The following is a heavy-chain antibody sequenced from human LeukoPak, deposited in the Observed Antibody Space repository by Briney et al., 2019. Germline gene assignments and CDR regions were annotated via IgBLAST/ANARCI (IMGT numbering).Heavy chain of an antibody. Sequence: SETLSLTCTVSGGSISSSGYYWGWIRQPPGKGLEWIGEINHSGSTKYNPPLKSRVTISVDTSKNQFSLKLSSVTAADTAVYYCARAPPPGATAYGVVDYWGQGTLVTVSS. V-gene: IGHV4-39*07. CDR2: INHSGST. D-gene: IGHD3-16*01. CDR3: ARAPPPGATAYGVVDY. J-gene: IGHJ4*02. CDR1: GGSISSSGYY.